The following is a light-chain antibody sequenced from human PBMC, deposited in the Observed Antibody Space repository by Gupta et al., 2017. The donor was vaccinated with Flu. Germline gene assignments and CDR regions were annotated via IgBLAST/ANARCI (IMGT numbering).Light chain of an antibody. CDR1: RDAGGYRL. V-gene: IGLV2-23*02. Sequence: RDAGGYRLFSWSPHHSSTALNLVLYEVTKRPSGVSDRFSGSKSGNTASLTISGLQAEDEADYYCCSYAGSITLVFGGGTTLTVL. J-gene: IGLJ2*01. CDR2: EVT. CDR3: CSYAGSITLV.